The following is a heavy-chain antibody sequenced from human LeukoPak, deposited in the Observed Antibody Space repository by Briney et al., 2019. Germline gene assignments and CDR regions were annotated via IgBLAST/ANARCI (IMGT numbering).Heavy chain of an antibody. CDR1: GYTFTNYG. D-gene: IGHD3-22*01. Sequence: ASVKVSCKASGYTFTNYGISWVRQAPGQGLEWMGWIRAYTGNTNYPQNFQGRATMTTDTSTSTAFMELRSLRSDDTAVYYCARSGVGYFYDNTGYYPLDYWGQGTLVTVSS. CDR2: IRAYTGNT. J-gene: IGHJ4*02. CDR3: ARSGVGYFYDNTGYYPLDY. V-gene: IGHV1-18*01.